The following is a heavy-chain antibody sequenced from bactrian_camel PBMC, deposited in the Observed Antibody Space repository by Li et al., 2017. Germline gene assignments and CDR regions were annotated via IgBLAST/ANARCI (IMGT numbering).Heavy chain of an antibody. Sequence: VQLVESGGGSVQTGGSLRLSCTASGDTYRRYCMGWFRQAPGKEREGFASRSVRGGVTYYTDSVKGRFTISVDNAETTLYLQMTGLTPEDTAMYYCAARAGYYVPSTCQFRALNNWGQGTQVTVS. V-gene: IGHV3S31*01. D-gene: IGHD3*01. CDR3: AARAGYYVPSTCQFRALNN. CDR2: RSVRGGVT. J-gene: IGHJ4*01. CDR1: GDTYRRYC.